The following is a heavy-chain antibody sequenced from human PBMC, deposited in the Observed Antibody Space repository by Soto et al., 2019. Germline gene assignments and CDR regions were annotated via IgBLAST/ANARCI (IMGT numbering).Heavy chain of an antibody. V-gene: IGHV3-21*01. CDR1: GFTFSSYS. CDR3: ARGDRIGYSYVSAQQGYYYYYGMDV. Sequence: PGGSLRLSCAASGFTFSSYSMNWVRQAPGKGLEWVSSISSSSSYIYYADSVKGRFTISRDNAKNSLYLQMNSLRAEDTAVYYCARGDRIGYSYVSAQQGYYYYYGMDVWGQGTTVTVSS. D-gene: IGHD5-18*01. CDR2: ISSSSSYI. J-gene: IGHJ6*02.